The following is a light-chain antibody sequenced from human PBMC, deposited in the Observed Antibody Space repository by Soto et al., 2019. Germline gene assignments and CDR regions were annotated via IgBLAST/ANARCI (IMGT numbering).Light chain of an antibody. CDR2: EVT. Sequence: QSVLTQAACVSGYTGQSITISCTGTSSDVGGYNYVSWYQQHPGKAPKLMIYEVTNRPSGVSNRFSGSKSGNTASLTISGLQAEDEADYYCSSYASSSPFVFGTGTKVTVL. CDR3: SSYASSSPFV. V-gene: IGLV2-14*01. J-gene: IGLJ1*01. CDR1: SSDVGGYNY.